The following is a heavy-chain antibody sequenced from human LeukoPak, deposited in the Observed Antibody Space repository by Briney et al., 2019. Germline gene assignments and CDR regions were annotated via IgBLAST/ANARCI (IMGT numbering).Heavy chain of an antibody. J-gene: IGHJ4*02. D-gene: IGHD2/OR15-2a*01. CDR2: ISSSSSYI. CDR1: GFTFSSYS. CDR3: AREPQLSTILTQNY. V-gene: IGHV3-21*01. Sequence: PGGSLRLSCAASGFTFSSYSMNWVRQAPGKGLEWVSSISSSSSYIYYADSVKGRFTISRDNAKNSLYLQMNSLRAEDTAVYYCAREPQLSTILTQNYWGQGTLVTVSS.